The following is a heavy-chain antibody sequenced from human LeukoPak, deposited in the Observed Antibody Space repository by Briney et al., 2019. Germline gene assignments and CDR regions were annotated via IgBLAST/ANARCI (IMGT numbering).Heavy chain of an antibody. CDR3: ARSGIEEYYYGSGSYFGEFDY. Sequence: PSETLSLTCAVYGGSFSGYSWSWIRQPPGKGLEWIGEINHSGSTNCNPALKSRVSISVDTSKKQFSLKLSSVTAADTAVYYCARSGIEEYYYGSGSYFGEFDYWGEGPLVSVPS. CDR2: INHSGST. CDR1: GGSFSGYS. D-gene: IGHD3-10*01. J-gene: IGHJ4*02. V-gene: IGHV4-34*01.